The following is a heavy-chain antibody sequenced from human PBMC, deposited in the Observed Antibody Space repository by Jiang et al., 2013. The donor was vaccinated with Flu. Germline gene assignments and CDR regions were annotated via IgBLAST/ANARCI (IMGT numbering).Heavy chain of an antibody. D-gene: IGHD2-15*01. CDR2: IDAGNGNT. V-gene: IGHV1-3*01. CDR3: ARDSSGGSWLIAY. CDR1: SYA. Sequence: SYAMHWVRPGPRTKGLEWMGWIDAGNGNTKYSQKFQGRVTITRDTSASTAYMELFSLRPEDTAMYFCARDSSGGSWLIAYWGQGTLVTVSS. J-gene: IGHJ4*02.